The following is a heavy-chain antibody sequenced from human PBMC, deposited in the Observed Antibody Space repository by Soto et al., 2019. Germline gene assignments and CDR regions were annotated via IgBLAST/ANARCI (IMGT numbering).Heavy chain of an antibody. D-gene: IGHD1-26*01. V-gene: IGHV1-3*01. CDR1: GYTFTNYA. CDR2: INAGNGNT. J-gene: IGHJ4*02. CDR3: ERVVGYYLSDY. Sequence: ASVKVSCKASGYTFTNYAMHWVRQAPGQRLEWMGWINAGNGNTKYSQKLQGRVTITRDTSASTAYMEQSSLRSEDTAVDYWERVVGYYLSDYWGQGTLVTVSS.